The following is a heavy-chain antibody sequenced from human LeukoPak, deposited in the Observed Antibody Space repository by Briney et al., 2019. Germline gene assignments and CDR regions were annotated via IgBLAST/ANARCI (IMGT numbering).Heavy chain of an antibody. D-gene: IGHD5-18*01. CDR1: GYTFSGYG. CDR3: AMVFFRVGYRYGLFDI. CDR2: INAENGGI. V-gene: IGHV1-18*01. J-gene: IGHJ4*02. Sequence: ASVKVCCKASGYTFSGYGISWVRQAPGQGLEWMGSINAENGGINYAQKHQGRVTMTTDTSTSTAYMELRGLRSDDTAVDFCAMVFFRVGYRYGLFDIWGQGTLVTVSS.